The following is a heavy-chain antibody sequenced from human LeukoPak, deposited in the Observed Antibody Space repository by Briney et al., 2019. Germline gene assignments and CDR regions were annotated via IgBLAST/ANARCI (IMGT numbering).Heavy chain of an antibody. D-gene: IGHD6-13*01. V-gene: IGHV1-2*06. Sequence: ASVKVSCKASGYTFTSYYMHWVRQAPGQGLEWMGRINPNSGGTNYAQKFQGRVTMTRDTSISTAYMELSRLRSDDTAVYYCARVAAAGKGVYYFDYWGQGTLVTVSS. CDR3: ARVAAAGKGVYYFDY. J-gene: IGHJ4*02. CDR2: INPNSGGT. CDR1: GYTFTSYY.